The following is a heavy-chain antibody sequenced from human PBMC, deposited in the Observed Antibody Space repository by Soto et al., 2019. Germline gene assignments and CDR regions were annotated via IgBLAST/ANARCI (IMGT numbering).Heavy chain of an antibody. CDR2: INHTGST. J-gene: IGHJ4*02. V-gene: IGHV4-34*02. Sequence: QVQLQQWGAGLPKPSETLSLTCAVYGAPFSGYYWSWIRQPPGKGLEWIGEINHTGSTKYNPSLKSRVTISLDTYKNQFSLSLRSGTAADTAVYYYARGRDIFGAVTPFEYWGQGTQVAVSS. CDR3: ARGRDIFGAVTPFEY. D-gene: IGHD3-3*01. CDR1: GAPFSGYY.